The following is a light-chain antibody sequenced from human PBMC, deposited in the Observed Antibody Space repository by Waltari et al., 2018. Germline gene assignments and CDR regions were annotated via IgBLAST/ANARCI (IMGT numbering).Light chain of an antibody. CDR1: SSDVGGYNC. CDR3: SSYTSSNTLV. Sequence: QSALTQPASVSGSPGESITIYCTGTSSDVGGYNCVSWYQQHPGKAPKLMIYDVSNRPSGVSNRFSGSKSGNTASLTISGLQAEDEADYYCSSYTSSNTLVFGTGTKVTAL. J-gene: IGLJ1*01. V-gene: IGLV2-14*03. CDR2: DVS.